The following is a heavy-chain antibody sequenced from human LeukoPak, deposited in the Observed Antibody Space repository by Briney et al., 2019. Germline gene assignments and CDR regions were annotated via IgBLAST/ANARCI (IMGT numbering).Heavy chain of an antibody. D-gene: IGHD2-2*01. V-gene: IGHV1-69*13. CDR2: IIPIFGTA. Sequence: ASVKVSCKASGGTFSSYAISWVRQAPGQGLEWMGGIIPIFGTANYAQKFQGRVTITADESTSTAYMELSSLRSEDTAVYYCVIGGSSVVPAAIPGDYWGQGTLVAVSS. CDR1: GGTFSSYA. J-gene: IGHJ4*02. CDR3: VIGGSSVVPAAIPGDY.